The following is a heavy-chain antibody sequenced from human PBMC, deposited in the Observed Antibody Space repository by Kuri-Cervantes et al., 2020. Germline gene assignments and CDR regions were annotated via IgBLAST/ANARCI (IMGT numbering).Heavy chain of an antibody. CDR2: IYHSGST. CDR3: ARLRFGELLSFDS. CDR1: GSSISSSNW. D-gene: IGHD3-10*01. J-gene: IGHJ4*02. Sequence: GSLRLSCAVSGSSISSSNWWSWVRQPPGRGLEWIGEIYHSGSTNYNPSLKSRVTISVDKSKNQFSLKLSSVTAADTAVYYCARLRFGELLSFDSWGQGTLVTVSS. V-gene: IGHV4-4*02.